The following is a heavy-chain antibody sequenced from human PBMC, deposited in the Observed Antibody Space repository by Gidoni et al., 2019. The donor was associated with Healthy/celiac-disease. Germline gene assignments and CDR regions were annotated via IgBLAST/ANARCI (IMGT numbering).Heavy chain of an antibody. CDR1: GFTVSSNY. Sequence: EVQLVESGGGLVQPGGSLRLSCAASGFTVSSNYMSWVRHAPGKGLEWVSVIYSGGSTYYADSVKGRFTISRDNSKNTLYLQMNSLRAEDTAVYYCASPRIDYDSSGYYYLDYWGQGTLVTVSS. D-gene: IGHD3-22*01. V-gene: IGHV3-66*01. CDR3: ASPRIDYDSSGYYYLDY. J-gene: IGHJ4*02. CDR2: IYSGGST.